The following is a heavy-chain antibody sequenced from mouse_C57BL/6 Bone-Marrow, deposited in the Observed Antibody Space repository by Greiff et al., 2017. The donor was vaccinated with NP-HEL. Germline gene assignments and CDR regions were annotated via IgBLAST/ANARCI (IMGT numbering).Heavy chain of an antibody. CDR3: ASKRSYYYGSSYDFDY. D-gene: IGHD1-1*01. J-gene: IGHJ2*01. CDR1: GYTFTSYW. V-gene: IGHV1-55*01. CDR2: IYPGSGST. Sequence: VQLQQSGAELVKPGASVKMSCKASGYTFTSYWITWVKQRPGQGLEWIGDIYPGSGSTNYNEKFKSKATLTVDTSSSTAYMQLSSLTSEDSAVYYCASKRSYYYGSSYDFDYWGQGTTLTVSS.